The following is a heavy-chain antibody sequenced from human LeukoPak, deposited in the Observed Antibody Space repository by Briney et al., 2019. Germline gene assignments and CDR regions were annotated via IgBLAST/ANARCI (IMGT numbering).Heavy chain of an antibody. D-gene: IGHD3-3*01. CDR1: GYTLTGYY. CDR2: INPNSGGT. Sequence: ASVKVSCKASGYTLTGYYMHWVRQAPGQGLEWMGWINPNSGGTNYAQKFQGRVTMTRDTSISTAYMELSRLRSDDTAVYYCARLITIFGVVHFDYWGQGTLVTVSS. V-gene: IGHV1-2*02. CDR3: ARLITIFGVVHFDY. J-gene: IGHJ4*02.